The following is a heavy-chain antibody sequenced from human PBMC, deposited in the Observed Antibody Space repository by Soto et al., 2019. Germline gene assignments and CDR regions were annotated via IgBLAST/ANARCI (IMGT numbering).Heavy chain of an antibody. CDR1: GFTFSSHA. CDR2: IWYDGSKK. Sequence: PGGSLRLSCVASGFTFSSHAMHWVRQAPGKGLEWVAVIWYDGSKKYYADSVKGRFTVARDDSKNTLYLQMNSLRVGDTAVYYCARDPGYSNYDFDYWGQGTLVTVSS. V-gene: IGHV3-33*01. D-gene: IGHD5-12*01. J-gene: IGHJ4*02. CDR3: ARDPGYSNYDFDY.